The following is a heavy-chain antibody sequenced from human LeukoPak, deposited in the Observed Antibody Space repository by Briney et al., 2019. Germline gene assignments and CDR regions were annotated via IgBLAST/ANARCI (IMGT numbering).Heavy chain of an antibody. J-gene: IGHJ4*02. CDR1: GFTFSSYA. Sequence: GGSLRLSCAASGFTFSSYAMHWVRQAPGKGLEWVAVISYDGSNKYYADSVKGRFTISRDNSKNTLYLQMNSLRAEDTAVHYCARDVSAGVVPAAMAPDYWGQGTLVTVSS. CDR2: ISYDGSNK. CDR3: ARDVSAGVVPAAMAPDY. D-gene: IGHD2-2*01. V-gene: IGHV3-30*04.